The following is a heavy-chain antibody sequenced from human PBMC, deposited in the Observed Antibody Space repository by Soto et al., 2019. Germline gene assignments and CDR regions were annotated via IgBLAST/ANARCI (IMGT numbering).Heavy chain of an antibody. CDR3: ARDRQVVTINYYFDY. V-gene: IGHV3-30-3*01. J-gene: IGHJ4*02. CDR2: ISYDGSNK. Sequence: QVQLVESGGGVVQPGRSLRLSCAASGFTFSSYAMHWVRQAPGKGLEWVAVISYDGSNKYYADSVKGRFTISRDNSKNTLYLQMNSLRAEDTAVYYCARDRQVVTINYYFDYWGQGTLVTVSS. CDR1: GFTFSSYA. D-gene: IGHD3-22*01.